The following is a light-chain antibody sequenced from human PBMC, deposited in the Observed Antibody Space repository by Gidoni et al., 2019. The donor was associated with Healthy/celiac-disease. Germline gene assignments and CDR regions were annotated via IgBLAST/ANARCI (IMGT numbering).Light chain of an antibody. CDR2: AAS. CDR3: QQYGSSPART. CDR1: QSVSSSY. V-gene: IGKV3-20*01. Sequence: EIVLTQSPGTLSLSPGEGATLSCRASQSVSSSYLAWYQQKPGQAPRLLIYAASSRATGLPDRFSGRASGTYFTITISRLEPDDSAVYYCQQYGSSPARTFGQGTKLEIK. J-gene: IGKJ2*01.